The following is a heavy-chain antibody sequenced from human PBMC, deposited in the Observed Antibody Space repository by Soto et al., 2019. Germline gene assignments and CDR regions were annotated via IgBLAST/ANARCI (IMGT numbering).Heavy chain of an antibody. CDR1: GVSISSYY. J-gene: IGHJ4*02. Sequence: SETLSLTCTVSGVSISSYYWSWIRQPPGKGLEWIGYVYYSGSTNYNPSLKSRVTMSVDTSKNQFSLKLSSVTAADTAVYYCARGTDSSSWYYNYWGQGTLVTVSS. V-gene: IGHV4-59*01. CDR2: VYYSGST. D-gene: IGHD6-13*01. CDR3: ARGTDSSSWYYNY.